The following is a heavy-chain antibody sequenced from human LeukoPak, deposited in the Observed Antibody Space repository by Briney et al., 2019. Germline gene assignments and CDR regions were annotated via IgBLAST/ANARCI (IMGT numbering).Heavy chain of an antibody. CDR1: GYTFTSYG. Sequence: GASVKVSCKASGYTFTSYGISWVRQAPGQGLEWMGWISAYNGNTNYAQKLQGRVTMTTDTSTSTAYMELRSLISDDTAVYYCARDLRFLEPGDGAYWGPGTLVTVSS. D-gene: IGHD3-3*01. CDR2: ISAYNGNT. CDR3: ARDLRFLEPGDGAY. V-gene: IGHV1-18*01. J-gene: IGHJ4*02.